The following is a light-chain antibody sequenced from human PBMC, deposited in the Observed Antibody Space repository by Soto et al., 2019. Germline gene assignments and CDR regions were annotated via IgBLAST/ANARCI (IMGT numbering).Light chain of an antibody. CDR2: DVS. CDR3: SSYRSSNTYV. V-gene: IGLV2-18*02. J-gene: IGLJ1*01. CDR1: SSDVGSYNR. Sequence: QSVLTQPPSVSGSPGQSVTISCTGTSSDVGSYNRVSWYQQPPGTAPKLMIYDVSNRPSGVPDRFSGSKSGNTASLTISGLQAEDEADYYCSSYRSSNTYVFGARTKVTVL.